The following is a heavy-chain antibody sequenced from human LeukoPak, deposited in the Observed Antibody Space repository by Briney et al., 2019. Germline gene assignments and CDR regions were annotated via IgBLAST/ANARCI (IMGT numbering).Heavy chain of an antibody. CDR1: GFTFSSYA. J-gene: IGHJ4*02. CDR2: ISGSGGST. V-gene: IGHV3-23*01. D-gene: IGHD3-3*01. Sequence: GGSLRLSCAASGFTFSSYAMSWVRQAPGKGLEWVSAISGSGGSTYYADSVKGRFTISRDNSKNTLYLQMNSLRAEDTAVYYCPRITIHLGYGCWGQGTLVTVSS. CDR3: PRITIHLGYGC.